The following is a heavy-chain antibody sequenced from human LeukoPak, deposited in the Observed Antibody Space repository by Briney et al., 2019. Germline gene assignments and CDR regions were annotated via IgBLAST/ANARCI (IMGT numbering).Heavy chain of an antibody. D-gene: IGHD3-9*01. J-gene: IGHJ4*02. V-gene: IGHV3-74*01. CDR2: INSDGSRR. Sequence: GGSLRLSCAASGFTFSGYWMHWVRQPPGTGLVWVSRINSDGSRRIFADSVKGRFTISRDNAKNTLYLEMNSLRIEDTAVYFCARGDRTGYFFDNWGQGTLVTVSS. CDR3: ARGDRTGYFFDN. CDR1: GFTFSGYW.